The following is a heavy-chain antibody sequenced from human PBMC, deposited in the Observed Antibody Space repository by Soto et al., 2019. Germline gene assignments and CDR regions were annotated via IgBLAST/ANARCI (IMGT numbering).Heavy chain of an antibody. CDR3: ARVVAVAGPRQIYYYYYGMDV. Sequence: QVQLQESGPGLVKPSETLSLTCTVSGGSISSYYWSWIRQPPGKGLGWIGYIYYSGSTNYNPSLKSRVTISVDTSKNQFSLKLSSVTAADTAVYYCARVVAVAGPRQIYYYYYGMDVWGQGTTVTVSS. CDR1: GGSISSYY. J-gene: IGHJ6*02. D-gene: IGHD6-19*01. CDR2: IYYSGST. V-gene: IGHV4-59*01.